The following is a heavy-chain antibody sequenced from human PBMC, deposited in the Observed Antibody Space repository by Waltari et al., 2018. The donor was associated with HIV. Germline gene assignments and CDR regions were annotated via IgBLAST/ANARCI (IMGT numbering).Heavy chain of an antibody. Sequence: QVQLQQWGAGLLKPSETLSLTCAVYAGSFSGYYWSWIRQAPGMGLEWIGEINHSGSTNYNPSLKSRVTISVDTTKNQFSLKLNSVTAADTALYYCAGGITMMVGVITTGGWFDPWGQGTLVTVSS. CDR3: AGGITMMVGVITTGGWFDP. V-gene: IGHV4-34*01. CDR2: INHSGST. D-gene: IGHD3-22*01. CDR1: AGSFSGYY. J-gene: IGHJ5*02.